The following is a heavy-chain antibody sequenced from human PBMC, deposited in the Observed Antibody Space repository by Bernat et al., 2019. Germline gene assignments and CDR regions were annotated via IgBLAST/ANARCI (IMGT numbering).Heavy chain of an antibody. CDR1: GGSISSSNYY. CDR3: ARYLGEDPLFANHDY. D-gene: IGHD3-16*01. J-gene: IGHJ4*02. V-gene: IGHV4-39*01. Sequence: QLQLQESGPGLVKPSETLSLTCTVSGGSISSSNYYWGWIRQPPGKGREWFGSIYESRSSYYNPSLKSRVTISVDTSKNQFSLKLSSVTAADTAVYYCARYLGEDPLFANHDYWGQGTLVTVSS. CDR2: IYESRSS.